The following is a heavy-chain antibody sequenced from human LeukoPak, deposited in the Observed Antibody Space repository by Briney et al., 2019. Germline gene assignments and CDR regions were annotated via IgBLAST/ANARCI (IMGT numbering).Heavy chain of an antibody. CDR2: IYYSGST. D-gene: IGHD4-11*01. CDR1: GFTVSSNY. V-gene: IGHV4-39*07. Sequence: PGGSLRLSCAASGFTVSSNYMNWIRQPPGKGLEWIGSIYYSGSTYYNPSLKSRVTISVDTSKNQFSLKLSSVTAADTAVYYCARDGRYSNPYYYYYYYMDAWGKGTTVTVSS. J-gene: IGHJ6*03. CDR3: ARDGRYSNPYYYYYYYMDA.